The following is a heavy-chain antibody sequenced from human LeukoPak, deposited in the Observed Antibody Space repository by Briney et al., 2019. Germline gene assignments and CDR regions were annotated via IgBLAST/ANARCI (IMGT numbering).Heavy chain of an antibody. D-gene: IGHD3-3*01. J-gene: IGHJ4*02. CDR2: MNHSEST. CDR1: IESLCGYY. CDR3: ARVRGPTPLGRILFLSGFDY. V-gene: IGHV4-34*01. Sequence: SETLSLTCAVYIESLCGYYSRWIPHPPGKGVECGVEMNHSESTNFNPSLKSRVTISVDTSKNQFSLKLSSVTAADTAMYYCARVRGPTPLGRILFLSGFDYWGQGTLVTVSS.